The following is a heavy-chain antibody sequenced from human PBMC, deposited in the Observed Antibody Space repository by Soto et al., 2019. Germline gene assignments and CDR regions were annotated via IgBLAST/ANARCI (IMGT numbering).Heavy chain of an antibody. D-gene: IGHD2-2*01. Sequence: SETLSLTCTVSGGSVSNGSYYWSWIRQPPGKGLEWIGYIYYSGSTNYNPSLKSRVTISVDTSKNQFSLKLSSVTAADTAVYYCARGGRCSSTSCYDYWGQGTLVTVSS. V-gene: IGHV4-61*01. CDR3: ARGGRCSSTSCYDY. CDR2: IYYSGST. J-gene: IGHJ4*02. CDR1: GGSVSNGSYY.